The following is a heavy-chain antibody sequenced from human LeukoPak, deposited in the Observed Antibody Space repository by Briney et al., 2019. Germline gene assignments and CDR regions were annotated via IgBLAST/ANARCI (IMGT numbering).Heavy chain of an antibody. V-gene: IGHV1-58*01. J-gene: IGHJ6*02. CDR3: AATSTVTTGGTYFGMDV. Sequence: SVKVSCKVSGFTFATSAVQWVRQARGQRLEWIGWIVVASGHTNCAQRFHERITITRDMSTSTAYMELSSLRSEDTAVYYCAATSTVTTGGTYFGMDVWGQGTTVTVSS. D-gene: IGHD4-17*01. CDR1: GFTFATSA. CDR2: IVVASGHT.